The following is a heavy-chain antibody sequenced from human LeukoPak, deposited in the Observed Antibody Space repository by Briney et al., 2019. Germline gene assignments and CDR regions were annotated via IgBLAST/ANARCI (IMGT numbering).Heavy chain of an antibody. J-gene: IGHJ5*02. D-gene: IGHD2-2*01. CDR2: ISGSGGST. CDR1: GFTFSSYS. Sequence: GGSLRLSCAASGFTFSSYSMNWVRQAPGKGLEWVSAISGSGGSTYYADSVKGRFTISRDNSKNTLYLQMNSLRAEDTAVYYCAKVGIVVVPAAHNWFDPWGQGTLVTVSS. CDR3: AKVGIVVVPAAHNWFDP. V-gene: IGHV3-23*01.